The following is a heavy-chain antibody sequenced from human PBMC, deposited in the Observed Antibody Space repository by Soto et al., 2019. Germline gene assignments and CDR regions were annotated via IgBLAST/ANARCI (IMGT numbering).Heavy chain of an antibody. CDR2: ISYDGSNK. D-gene: IGHD6-6*01. V-gene: IGHV3-30-3*01. Sequence: PWGSLRLSFAASGFTFSSYAMHWVRQAPGKGLEGVAVISYDGSNKYYADSVKGRFTISRDNSKNTLYLQMNSLRAEDTAVYYCARDWYSSSYYSYYGMDXWGQGTTVTVS. CDR3: ARDWYSSSYYSYYGMDX. CDR1: GFTFSSYA. J-gene: IGHJ6*02.